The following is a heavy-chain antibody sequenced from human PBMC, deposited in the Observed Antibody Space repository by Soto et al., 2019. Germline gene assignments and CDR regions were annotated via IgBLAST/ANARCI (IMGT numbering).Heavy chain of an antibody. J-gene: IGHJ4*02. CDR1: SYSFARTR. Sequence: ALKISRTRSSYSFARTRTGCVRRMPVKGLEWMGIIHTGDSHTTYNPSFQGQVTMSADRSISTAYLQWSSLKASDTAMYYCARALTYYYDRSGYFDYWGQGTLVTVSS. V-gene: IGHV5-51*01. CDR2: IHTGDSHT. CDR3: ARALTYYYDRSGYFDY. D-gene: IGHD3-22*01.